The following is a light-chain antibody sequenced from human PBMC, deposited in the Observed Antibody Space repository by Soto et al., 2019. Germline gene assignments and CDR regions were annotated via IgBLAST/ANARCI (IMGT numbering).Light chain of an antibody. CDR1: QSITSSY. CDR3: QQYGSSPLT. CDR2: GAS. V-gene: IGKV3-20*01. Sequence: EIVLTQSPGTLSLSPGERATLSCRASQSITSSYLAWYQQKPGQAPSLLIYGASSRATGIPDRFSGSGSGTDFTLTIGRLEPEDFAVYYCQQYGSSPLTFGGGTKVDIK. J-gene: IGKJ4*01.